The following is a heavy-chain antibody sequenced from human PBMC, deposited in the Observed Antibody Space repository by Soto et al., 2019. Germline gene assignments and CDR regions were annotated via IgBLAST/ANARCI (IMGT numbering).Heavy chain of an antibody. CDR3: ASLGYCSSTSCYVEYYFDY. J-gene: IGHJ4*02. CDR2: SYYSWST. V-gene: IGHV4-59*08. CDR1: GGSISSYY. D-gene: IGHD2-2*01. Sequence: QVQLQESGPGLVKPSETLSLTCTVSGGSISSYYWSWIRQPPGKGLEWIGYSYYSWSTNYNPSLQSRVTISVDTSKNQFSLKLSSVTAADTAVYYCASLGYCSSTSCYVEYYFDYWGQGTLVTVSS.